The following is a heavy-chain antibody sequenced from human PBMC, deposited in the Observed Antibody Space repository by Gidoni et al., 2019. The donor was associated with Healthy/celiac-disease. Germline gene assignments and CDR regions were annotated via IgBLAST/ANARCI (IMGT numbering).Heavy chain of an antibody. CDR3: ARDLFNGYYYDSGAFDI. Sequence: QVQLQESGPGLVKPSETLYLTCAVSGYSISSGYYWGWIRQPPGKGLEWIGRIYHSGSTYYNPSLKSRVTISVDTSKNQFSLKLSSVTAADTAVYYCARDLFNGYYYDSGAFDIWGQGTMVTVSS. D-gene: IGHD3-22*01. CDR1: GYSISSGYY. J-gene: IGHJ3*02. V-gene: IGHV4-38-2*02. CDR2: IYHSGST.